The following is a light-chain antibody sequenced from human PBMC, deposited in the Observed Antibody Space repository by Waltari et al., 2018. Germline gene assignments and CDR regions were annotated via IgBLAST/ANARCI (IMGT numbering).Light chain of an antibody. CDR2: DYS. V-gene: IGLV1-40*01. J-gene: IGLJ3*02. CDR1: SSNIGAGYD. Sequence: QSVLTQPPSVSGAPGPSVTLSCTGSSSNIGAGYDVHWYQQFPGTAPKLLIFDYSRRPSGVPGRFSGSWSGASASLAITGLQTEDEADYYCQSYDNSLGAWVFGGGTTLTVL. CDR3: QSYDNSLGAWV.